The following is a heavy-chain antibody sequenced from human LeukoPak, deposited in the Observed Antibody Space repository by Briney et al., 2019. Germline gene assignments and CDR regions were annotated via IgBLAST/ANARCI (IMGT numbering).Heavy chain of an antibody. CDR1: GGSISSGGYY. J-gene: IGHJ6*02. D-gene: IGHD4-11*01. Sequence: SETLSLTCTVSGGSISSGGYYWSWIRQPPGKGLEWIGYIYYSGSTNYNPSLKSRVTISVDTSKNQFSLKLSSVTAADTAVYYCARRGYSTCSMDVWGQGTTVTVSS. CDR3: ARRGYSTCSMDV. CDR2: IYYSGST. V-gene: IGHV4-61*08.